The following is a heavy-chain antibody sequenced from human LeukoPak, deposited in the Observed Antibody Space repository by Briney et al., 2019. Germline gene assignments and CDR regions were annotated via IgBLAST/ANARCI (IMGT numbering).Heavy chain of an antibody. V-gene: IGHV3-23*01. D-gene: IGHD2-15*01. Sequence: GGSLRLSCAASGFTFSSYAMSWVRQAPGKGLEWVSAISGSGGSAYYADSVKGRFTISRDNSKNTLYLQMNSLRAGDTAVYYCAREGRYCSGGSCPAFDYWGQGTLVTVSS. CDR2: ISGSGGSA. CDR1: GFTFSSYA. J-gene: IGHJ4*02. CDR3: AREGRYCSGGSCPAFDY.